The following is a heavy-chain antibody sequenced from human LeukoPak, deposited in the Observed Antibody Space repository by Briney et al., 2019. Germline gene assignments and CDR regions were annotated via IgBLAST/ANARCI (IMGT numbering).Heavy chain of an antibody. CDR1: GFTFGSYG. J-gene: IGHJ4*02. Sequence: PGGSLRLSCSTSGFTFGSYGLTWVRQAPGKGLEWVSAISGSGGSTFYADSVKGRFTISRDNSRNTLYLQLNSLRAEDTAVYYCAIEVPGNFDYWGQGTLVTVSS. CDR3: AIEVPGNFDY. D-gene: IGHD1-26*01. CDR2: ISGSGGST. V-gene: IGHV3-23*01.